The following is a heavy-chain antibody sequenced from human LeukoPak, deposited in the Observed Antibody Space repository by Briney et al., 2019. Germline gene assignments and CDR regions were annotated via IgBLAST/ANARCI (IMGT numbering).Heavy chain of an antibody. D-gene: IGHD6-13*01. CDR2: ISSSSSYI. V-gene: IGHV3-21*01. CDR3: ARDRPGIAPPFDP. J-gene: IGHJ5*02. Sequence: GRSLRLSCAASGFTFSSYGMHWVRQAPGKGLEWVSSISSSSSYIYYADSVKGRFTISRDNAKNSLYLQMNSLRAEDTAMYYCARDRPGIAPPFDPWGQGTLVTVSS. CDR1: GFTFSSYG.